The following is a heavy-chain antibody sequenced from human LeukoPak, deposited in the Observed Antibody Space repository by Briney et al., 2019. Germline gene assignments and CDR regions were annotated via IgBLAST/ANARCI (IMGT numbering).Heavy chain of an antibody. Sequence: QSGGSLRLSCAASGFTFINYWMSWVRQAPGKGLEWVANIKQDGSDKNYVDSVKGRFTISRDNAKNSLYLQMNSLRAEDTAIYYCARSGTSWWYPAFDIWGQGTMVTVSS. CDR1: GFTFINYW. J-gene: IGHJ3*02. D-gene: IGHD2-15*01. CDR2: IKQDGSDK. V-gene: IGHV3-7*03. CDR3: ARSGTSWWYPAFDI.